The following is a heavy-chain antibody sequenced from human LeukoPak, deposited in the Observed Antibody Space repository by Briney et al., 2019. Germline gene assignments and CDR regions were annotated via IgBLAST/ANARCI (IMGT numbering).Heavy chain of an antibody. CDR3: ASRKLGNDY. CDR2: IYDSGNS. CDR1: GGSINNYY. Sequence: SETLSLTCTVSGGSINNYYWSWIRQPPGKGLEWIGYIYDSGNSNYSPSLKSRVTISVDTSKNQFSLKLSSVTAADTAVYYCASRKLGNDYWGQGTLVTVSS. J-gene: IGHJ4*02. V-gene: IGHV4-59*01. D-gene: IGHD7-27*01.